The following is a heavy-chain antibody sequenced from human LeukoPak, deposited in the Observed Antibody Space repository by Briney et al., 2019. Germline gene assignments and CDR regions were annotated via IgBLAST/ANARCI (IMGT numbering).Heavy chain of an antibody. V-gene: IGHV3-23*01. D-gene: IGHD3-16*01. CDR2: ISGSENRT. CDR1: GFTFSGYG. CDR3: AKDWGEYFDYVWGSFTSFDS. J-gene: IGHJ4*02. Sequence: GGTLRLSCAASGFTFSGYGVSWVRQTPGKGLEWVSGISGSENRTYYADSVKGRFTISRDNSKSTLYLQMNSLRAEDTAVYYCAKDWGEYFDYVWGSFTSFDSWGQGTLVTVSS.